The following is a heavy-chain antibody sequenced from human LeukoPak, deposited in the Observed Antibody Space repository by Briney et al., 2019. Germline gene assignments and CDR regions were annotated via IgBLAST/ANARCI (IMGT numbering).Heavy chain of an antibody. D-gene: IGHD2-2*01. CDR1: GFTFNNYG. V-gene: IGHV3-30*18. J-gene: IGHJ4*02. Sequence: PGGSLRLSRAASGFTFNNYGMHWVRQAPGKGLEWVAVISYDGRNIHYPDSVKGRFTISRDISTDTLWPQMDSLRTEDTAVYYCAKGPLRGTAAAIDYWGQGTLVTVSS. CDR2: ISYDGRNI. CDR3: AKGPLRGTAAAIDY.